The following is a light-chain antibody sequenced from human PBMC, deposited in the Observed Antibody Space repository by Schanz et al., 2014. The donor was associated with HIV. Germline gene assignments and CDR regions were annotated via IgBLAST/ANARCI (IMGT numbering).Light chain of an antibody. J-gene: IGLJ1*01. CDR1: SSDVGGDNF. V-gene: IGLV2-14*03. CDR3: CSYTTTSTYV. CDR2: DVT. Sequence: QSALTQPASVSGSPGQSISISCAGTSSDVGGDNFVSWYQQHPGRAPKLLVYDVTNRPSGVSSRFSGSKSGNTASLTISGLQAEDEADYYCCSYTTTSTYVFGAGTKLTVL.